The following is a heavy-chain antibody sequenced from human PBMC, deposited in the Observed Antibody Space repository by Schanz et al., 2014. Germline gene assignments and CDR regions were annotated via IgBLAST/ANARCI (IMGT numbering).Heavy chain of an antibody. D-gene: IGHD2-15*01. CDR2: ISGNGGST. Sequence: EARLVDSGGGLVQSGRSLRLSCAASGFTFDDFAMHWVRQGPGKGLEWVSAISGNGGSTYFADSVKGRFTISRDNSDNTLFLQMNSLRAEDTAVYYCAKVREWWPYYFDYWGQGTLVTVSS. CDR3: AKVREWWPYYFDY. CDR1: GFTFDDFA. V-gene: IGHV3-23*04. J-gene: IGHJ4*02.